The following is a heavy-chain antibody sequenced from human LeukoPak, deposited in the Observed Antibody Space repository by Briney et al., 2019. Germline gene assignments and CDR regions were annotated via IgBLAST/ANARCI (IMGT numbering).Heavy chain of an antibody. V-gene: IGHV6-1*01. J-gene: IGHJ6*02. CDR3: ARDRVGTRGYSGYDLIYYYYGMDV. Sequence: SQTLSLTCAISGDSVSTNSANWNWLRQSPSRALEWLGRTYYRSKWYDDYAVSVKSRITINPDTSKNQFSLQLNSVTPEDTAVYYCARDRVGTRGYSGYDLIYYYYGMDVWGQGTTVTVSS. CDR1: GDSVSTNSAN. D-gene: IGHD5-12*01. CDR2: TYYRSKWYD.